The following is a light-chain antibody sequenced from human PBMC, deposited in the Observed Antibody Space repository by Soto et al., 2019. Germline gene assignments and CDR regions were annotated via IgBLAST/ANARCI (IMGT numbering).Light chain of an antibody. CDR3: CSYATSSTYG. J-gene: IGLJ1*01. V-gene: IGLV2-23*01. CDR2: EDT. CDR1: SSDVGSYNL. Sequence: QSALTQPASVSGSPGQSIAISCTGTSSDVGSYNLVSWYQQHPGKAPKLMIYEDTKRPSGVSDRFSGSKSGNTASLTISGLQAEDEADYYCCSYATSSTYGFGTGTKVTVL.